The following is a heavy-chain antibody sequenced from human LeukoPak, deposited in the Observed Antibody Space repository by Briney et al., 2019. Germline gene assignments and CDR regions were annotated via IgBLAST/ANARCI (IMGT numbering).Heavy chain of an antibody. CDR3: ARLPGRSSTSLNYYYGMDV. V-gene: IGHV4-59*08. J-gene: IGHJ6*02. CDR2: IYYSGST. D-gene: IGHD2-2*01. Sequence: KSSETLSLTCTVSGGSISSYYWSWIRQPPGKGLEWIGYIYYSGSTNYNPSLKSRATISVDTSKNQFSLKLSSVTAADTAVYYCARLPGRSSTSLNYYYGMDVWGQGTTVTVSS. CDR1: GGSISSYY.